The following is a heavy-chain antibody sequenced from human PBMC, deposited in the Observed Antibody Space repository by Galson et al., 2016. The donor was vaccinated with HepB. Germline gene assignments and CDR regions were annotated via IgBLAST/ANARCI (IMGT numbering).Heavy chain of an antibody. J-gene: IGHJ6*02. D-gene: IGHD2-8*01. V-gene: IGHV3-30*18. Sequence: SLRLSCAASGFTFTSYDMHWVRQAPGKGLEWVAVISCDGSKKYYADSVKGRFTISRDNSKNTPDLQMNSLRAEDTAVYYCAKDSLVYAIDHSHGIAGWGQGITVTVSS. CDR3: AKDSLVYAIDHSHGIAG. CDR1: GFTFTSYD. CDR2: ISCDGSKK.